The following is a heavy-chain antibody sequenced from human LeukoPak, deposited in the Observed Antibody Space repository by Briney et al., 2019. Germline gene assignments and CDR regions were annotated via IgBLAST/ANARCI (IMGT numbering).Heavy chain of an antibody. J-gene: IGHJ6*04. CDR2: ISSSGSTI. CDR1: GFTFSSYE. D-gene: IGHD3-10*01. V-gene: IGHV3-48*03. CDR3: ARDPGIYGSGSYRAHHYYYGMDV. Sequence: GGSLRLSCAASGFTFSSYETNWVRQAPGKGLEWVSYISSSGSTIYYADSVKGRFTISRDNAKNSLYLQMNSLRAEDTAVYYCARDPGIYGSGSYRAHHYYYGMDVWGKGTTVTVSS.